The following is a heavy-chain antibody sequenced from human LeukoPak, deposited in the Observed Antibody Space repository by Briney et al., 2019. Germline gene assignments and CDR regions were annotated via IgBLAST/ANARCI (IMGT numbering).Heavy chain of an antibody. CDR1: GFTFSSYA. V-gene: IGHV3-30-3*01. J-gene: IGHJ4*02. CDR2: ISYDGSNK. D-gene: IGHD3-10*01. CDR3: ASLWTGFDC. Sequence: GGSLRLSCAASGFTFSSYAMHWVRQAPGKGLEWVAVISYDGSNKYYADSVKGRFTISRDNSKNTLYLQMNSLRAEDTAVYYCASLWTGFDCWGQGTLVTVSS.